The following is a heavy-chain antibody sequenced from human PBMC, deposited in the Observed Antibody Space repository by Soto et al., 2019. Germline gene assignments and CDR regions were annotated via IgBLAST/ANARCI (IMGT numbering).Heavy chain of an antibody. CDR3: ASVAVATGRNY. V-gene: IGHV4-34*01. J-gene: IGHJ4*02. CDR1: GGSFSGYY. D-gene: IGHD5-12*01. CDR2: INHSGST. Sequence: SETLSLTCAVYGGSFSGYYRSWIRQPPGKGLEWIGEINHSGSTNYNPSLKSRVTISVDTSKNQFSLKLSSVTAADTAVYYCASVAVATGRNYWGQGTLVTVSS.